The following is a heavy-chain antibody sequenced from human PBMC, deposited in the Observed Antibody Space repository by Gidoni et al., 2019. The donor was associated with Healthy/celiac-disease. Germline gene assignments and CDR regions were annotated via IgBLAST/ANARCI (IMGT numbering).Heavy chain of an antibody. V-gene: IGHV3-15*01. CDR3: TTFIVVVPAAKPFDY. CDR2: IKSKTDGGTT. J-gene: IGHJ4*02. Sequence: EVQLVESGGGLVKPGGSGRLSCAASGFTFSTAWMSWVRQAPGKGLEWVGRIKSKTDGGTTDYAAPVKGRFTISRDNSKNALYLQMNSLKTEDTAVYYCTTFIVVVPAAKPFDYWGQGTLVTVSS. CDR1: GFTFSTAW. D-gene: IGHD2-2*02.